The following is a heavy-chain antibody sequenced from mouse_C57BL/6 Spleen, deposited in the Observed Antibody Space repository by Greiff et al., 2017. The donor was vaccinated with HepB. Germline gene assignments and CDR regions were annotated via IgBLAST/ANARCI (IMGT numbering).Heavy chain of an antibody. V-gene: IGHV1-26*01. CDR1: GYTFTDYY. J-gene: IGHJ2*01. CDR2: INPNNGGT. CDR3: ARYVGAYVDY. Sequence: EVQLQQSGPELVQPGASVKISCKASGYTFTDYYMNWVKQSHGKSLEWIGDINPNNGGTSYNQKFKGKATLTVDKSSSTAYMELRSLTSEDSAVYYCARYVGAYVDYWGQGTTLTVSS.